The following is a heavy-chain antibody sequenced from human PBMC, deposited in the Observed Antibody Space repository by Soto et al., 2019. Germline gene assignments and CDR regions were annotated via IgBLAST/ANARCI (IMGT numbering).Heavy chain of an antibody. D-gene: IGHD3-10*01. CDR2: ISYDGSNK. CDR3: AKEGRGTRGMDV. CDR1: GFTFSSYG. Sequence: QVQLVESGGGVVQPGRSLRLSCAASGFTFSSYGMHWVRQAPGKGLEWVAVISYDGSNKYYADSVKGRFTISRDNSKNTLNRQMNSLRAEDRVVYSWAKEGRGTRGMDVWGQGTRVTVSS. J-gene: IGHJ6*02. V-gene: IGHV3-30*18.